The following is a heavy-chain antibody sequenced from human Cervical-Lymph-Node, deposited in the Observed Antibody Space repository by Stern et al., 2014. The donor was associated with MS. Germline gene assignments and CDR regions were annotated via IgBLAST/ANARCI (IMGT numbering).Heavy chain of an antibody. CDR2: INAGNGNT. J-gene: IGHJ6*02. V-gene: IGHV1-3*01. CDR1: GYTFTSYA. Sequence: QLVQSGAEVKKPGASVKVSCKASGYTFTSYAMHWVRQAPGQRLEWMGWINAGNGNTKYSQKFQGRVTITRDTSASTAYMELSSLRSEDTAVYYCARDPHIVVVTAIRANYYGMDVWGQGTTVTVSS. D-gene: IGHD2-21*02. CDR3: ARDPHIVVVTAIRANYYGMDV.